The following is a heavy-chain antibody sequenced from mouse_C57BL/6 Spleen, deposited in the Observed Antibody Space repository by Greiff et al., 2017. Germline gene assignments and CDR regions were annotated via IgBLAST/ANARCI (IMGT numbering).Heavy chain of an antibody. J-gene: IGHJ2*01. V-gene: IGHV14-4*01. CDR1: GFNIKDDY. CDR3: TTGGLRRNY. D-gene: IGHD2-4*01. CDR2: LDPENGDT. Sequence: EVQVVESGAELVRPGASVKLSCTASGFNIKDDYMHWVKQRPEQGLEWIGWLDPENGDTEYASKFQGKATITADTSSNTAYLQLSSLTSEDTAVYYCTTGGLRRNYWGQGTTLTVSS.